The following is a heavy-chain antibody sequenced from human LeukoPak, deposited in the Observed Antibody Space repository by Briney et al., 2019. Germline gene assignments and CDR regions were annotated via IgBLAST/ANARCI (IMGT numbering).Heavy chain of an antibody. V-gene: IGHV3-NL1*01. J-gene: IGHJ4*02. Sequence: GGSLRLSRAASGFTFSSYAMHWVRQAPGKGLEWVSVIYSGGSTYYADSVKGRFTISRDNSKNTLYLQMNSLRAEDTAVYYCAKDIRDVLLWFGEYFDYWGQGTLVTVSS. D-gene: IGHD3-10*01. CDR1: GFTFSSYA. CDR3: AKDIRDVLLWFGEYFDY. CDR2: IYSGGST.